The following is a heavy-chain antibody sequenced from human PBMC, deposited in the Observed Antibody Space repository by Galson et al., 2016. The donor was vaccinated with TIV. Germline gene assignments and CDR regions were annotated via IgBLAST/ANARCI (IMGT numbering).Heavy chain of an antibody. CDR2: IYYNNEK. V-gene: IGHV2-5*01. D-gene: IGHD3-10*01. J-gene: IGHJ4*02. CDR1: EFSLSSSGVG. Sequence: PALVKPTQTLTLTCTFSEFSLSSSGVGVGWIRQPPGKALEWLALIYYNNEKRYSPSLNNRLTITRDTSKNQAVLTMTNMGAVDTVTYYCARCFYGSGSSLHFDYWGQGTLVTVSS. CDR3: ARCFYGSGSSLHFDY.